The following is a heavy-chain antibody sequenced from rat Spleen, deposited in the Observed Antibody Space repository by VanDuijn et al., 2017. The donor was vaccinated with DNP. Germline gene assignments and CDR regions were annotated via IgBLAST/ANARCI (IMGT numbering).Heavy chain of an antibody. J-gene: IGHJ3*01. V-gene: IGHV10-4*01. CDR1: GFDFNPYV. CDR3: ATLAY. Sequence: EVQVVESGGGLVQPKGSLKLSCAASGFDFNPYVMTWVRQAPGKGLDWVASISIQTHNYATLYADSVRERFTISRDDSKGMVYLQMNNLKTEDTALYYCATLAYWGQGTLVTVSS. CDR2: ISIQTHNYAT.